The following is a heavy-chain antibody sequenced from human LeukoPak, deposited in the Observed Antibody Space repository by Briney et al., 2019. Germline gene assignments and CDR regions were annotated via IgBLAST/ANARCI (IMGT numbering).Heavy chain of an antibody. D-gene: IGHD3-10*01. J-gene: IGHJ4*02. V-gene: IGHV4-39*07. CDR3: ARGWFGELLSDY. CDR2: IYYSGST. CDR1: GGSISSSSYY. Sequence: PSETLSLTCTVSGGSISSSSYYWGWIRQPPGKGLEWIGSIYYSGSTYYNPSLKSRVTISVDTSKNQFSLKLSSVTAADTAVYYCARGWFGELLSDYWGQGTLVTVSS.